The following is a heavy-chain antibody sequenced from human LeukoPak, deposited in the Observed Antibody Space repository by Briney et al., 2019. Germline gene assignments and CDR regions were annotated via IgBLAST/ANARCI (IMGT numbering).Heavy chain of an antibody. CDR1: GGSISSSSYY. D-gene: IGHD6-6*01. J-gene: IGHJ3*02. CDR3: ARVGLVHLQDDAFDI. V-gene: IGHV4-39*07. CDR2: IYYSAST. Sequence: SETLSLTCTVSGGSISSSSYYWGWIRQPPGRGLEGIGSIYYSASTYYSPSLKSRVTISVDTSKNQFSLKLSSVTAADTAVYYCARVGLVHLQDDAFDIWGQGTMVTVSS.